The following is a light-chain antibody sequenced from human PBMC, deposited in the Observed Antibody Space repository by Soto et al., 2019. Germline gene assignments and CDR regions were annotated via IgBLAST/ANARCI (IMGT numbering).Light chain of an antibody. Sequence: QSALTQPASVSGSPGQSITISCTGTSSDVGGYNYVSWYQQHPDKAPKLMIYEVSNRPSGVSNRFSGSKSGNTASLTISGLQTEDEDDYHCSSYTSSSTPYVFGTGTKVTVL. J-gene: IGLJ1*01. CDR3: SSYTSSSTPYV. CDR1: SSDVGGYNY. V-gene: IGLV2-14*01. CDR2: EVS.